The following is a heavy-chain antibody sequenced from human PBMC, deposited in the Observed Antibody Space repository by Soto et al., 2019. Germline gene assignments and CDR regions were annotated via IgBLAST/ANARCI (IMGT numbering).Heavy chain of an antibody. CDR3: AKDLGPSLGVIAYYYYYGMDV. CDR1: GFTFSSYA. CDR2: ISGSGGST. J-gene: IGHJ6*02. D-gene: IGHD3-16*02. V-gene: IGHV3-23*01. Sequence: EVQLLESGGGLVQPGGSLRLSCAASGFTFSSYAMSWVRQAPGKGLEWVSAISGSGGSTYYADSVKGRFTISRDNSKNTLYLQMNSLRAEDTAVYYCAKDLGPSLGVIAYYYYYGMDVWGQGTTVTVSS.